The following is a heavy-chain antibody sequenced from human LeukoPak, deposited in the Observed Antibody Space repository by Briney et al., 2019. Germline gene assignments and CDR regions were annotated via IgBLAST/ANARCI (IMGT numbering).Heavy chain of an antibody. CDR2: IYYSGST. Sequence: KPSETLSLTCTVSGGSISSYYWSWIRQPPGKGLEWIGYIYYSGSTNYNPSLKSRVTISVDTSKNQFSLKLSSVTAADTAVYYCARNTDYYDSSGYYHSDAFGIWGQGTMVTVSS. V-gene: IGHV4-59*01. J-gene: IGHJ3*02. CDR1: GGSISSYY. CDR3: ARNTDYYDSSGYYHSDAFGI. D-gene: IGHD3-22*01.